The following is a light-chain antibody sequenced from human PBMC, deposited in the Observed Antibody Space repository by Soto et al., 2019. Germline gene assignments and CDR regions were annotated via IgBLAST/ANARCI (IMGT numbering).Light chain of an antibody. CDR2: EVS. CDR3: SSYTSSSTLV. Sequence: QSALTQPASVSGSPGQSITIPCTGSSNDIGGYNYVSWYQQHPGKAPKLMIYEVSNRPSGVSNRFSGSKSGNTASLTISGLQAEDEADYYCSSYTSSSTLVFGGGTKLTVL. J-gene: IGLJ2*01. V-gene: IGLV2-14*01. CDR1: SNDIGGYNY.